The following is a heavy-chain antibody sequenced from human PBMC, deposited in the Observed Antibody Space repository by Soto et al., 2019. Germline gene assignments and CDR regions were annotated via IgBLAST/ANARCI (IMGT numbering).Heavy chain of an antibody. CDR1: GFTFSSYS. V-gene: IGHV3-48*02. CDR3: ARADPRANTIFGVVIIPGGFDY. Sequence: GGSLRLSCAASGFTFSSYSMNWVRQAPGKGLEWVSYISSSSSTIYYADSVKGRFTISRDNAKNSLYLQMNSLRDEDTAVYYCARADPRANTIFGVVIIPGGFDYWGQGTLVTVSS. J-gene: IGHJ4*02. CDR2: ISSSSSTI. D-gene: IGHD3-3*01.